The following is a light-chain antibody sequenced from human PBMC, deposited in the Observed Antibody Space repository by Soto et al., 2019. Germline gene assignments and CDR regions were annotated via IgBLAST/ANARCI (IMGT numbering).Light chain of an antibody. CDR3: QSYDRSLSGSGV. J-gene: IGLJ3*02. Sequence: QSALTQPPSGSGAPGQRVTISCTGSYSNIGAGYEVHWYQQIPGTAPKLLISGHNNRPSGVPDRFFGSKSGTSASLTIIGLQAEDEADYYCQSYDRSLSGSGVFGGGTKVTVL. CDR2: GHN. CDR1: YSNIGAGYE. V-gene: IGLV1-40*01.